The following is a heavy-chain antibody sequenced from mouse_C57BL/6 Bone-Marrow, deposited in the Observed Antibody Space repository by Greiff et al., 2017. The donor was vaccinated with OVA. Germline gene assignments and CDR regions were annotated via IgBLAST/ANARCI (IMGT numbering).Heavy chain of an antibody. D-gene: IGHD4-1*01. CDR2: ISSGGSYT. CDR3: ARPPGDYYAMDY. Sequence: EVKLVESGGDLVKPGGSLKLSCAASGFTFSSYGMSWVRQTPDKRLEWVATISSGGSYTYYPDSVKGRFTISRDNAKNTLYLQMSSLKSEDTAMYYCARPPGDYYAMDYWGQGTSVTVSS. CDR1: GFTFSSYG. J-gene: IGHJ4*01. V-gene: IGHV5-6*01.